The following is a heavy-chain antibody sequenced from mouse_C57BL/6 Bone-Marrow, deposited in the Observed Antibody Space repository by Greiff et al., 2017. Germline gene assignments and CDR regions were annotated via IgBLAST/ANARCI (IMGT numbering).Heavy chain of an antibody. CDR1: GFTFSDYG. CDR3: ARGDGNYGYAMDY. D-gene: IGHD2-1*01. Sequence: DVMLVESGGGLVQPGGSLKLSCAASGFTFSDYGMAWVRQAPRKGPEWVAFISNLAYSIYYADTVTGRFTISRENAKNTLYLEMSSLRSEDTAMYYCARGDGNYGYAMDYWGQGTSVTVSS. J-gene: IGHJ4*01. CDR2: ISNLAYSI. V-gene: IGHV5-15*01.